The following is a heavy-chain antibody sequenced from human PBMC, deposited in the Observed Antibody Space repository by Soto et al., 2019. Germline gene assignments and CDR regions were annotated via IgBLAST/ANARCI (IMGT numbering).Heavy chain of an antibody. CDR2: IIPLFSTA. V-gene: IGHV1-69*01. D-gene: IGHD6-13*01. J-gene: IGHJ3*02. Sequence: QVQLVQSGAEVKKPGSSVKVSCKASGGTFSRYAINWVRQAPGQGLEWMGGIIPLFSTANYAQKLQGRVTITADVSTSTAYMELSSLRSEDTAVYYCARDRAAATTGLVPEDAFNIWGQGTLVTVSS. CDR3: ARDRAAATTGLVPEDAFNI. CDR1: GGTFSRYA.